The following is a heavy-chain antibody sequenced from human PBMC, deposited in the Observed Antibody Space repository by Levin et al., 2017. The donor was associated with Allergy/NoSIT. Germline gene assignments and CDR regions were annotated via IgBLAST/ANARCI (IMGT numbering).Heavy chain of an antibody. D-gene: IGHD3-3*01. Sequence: ASVKVSCKASGYTFTGYYMHWVRQAPGQGLEWMGRINPNSGDTNYAQKFEGRASMTSDTSISTVYLELTRLRSDDTAVYYCARSSRLLDPNTDYWGQGTLVTVSS. CDR2: INPNSGDT. CDR3: ARSSRLLDPNTDY. J-gene: IGHJ4*02. CDR1: GYTFTGYY. V-gene: IGHV1-2*02.